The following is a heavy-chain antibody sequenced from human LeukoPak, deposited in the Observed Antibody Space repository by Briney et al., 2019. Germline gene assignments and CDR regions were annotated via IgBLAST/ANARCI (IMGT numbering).Heavy chain of an antibody. J-gene: IGHJ6*03. CDR1: GFTFSSYG. Sequence: PGRSLRLSCAASGFTFSSYGMHWVRQAPGKGLEWVAVIWYDGSNKYYADSVKGRFTISRDNSKDTLYLQMNSLRAEDTAVYYCAKMGQTSSSWSKHYYYYYMDVWGKGTTVTVSS. CDR2: IWYDGSNK. V-gene: IGHV3-33*06. CDR3: AKMGQTSSSWSKHYYYYYMDV. D-gene: IGHD6-13*01.